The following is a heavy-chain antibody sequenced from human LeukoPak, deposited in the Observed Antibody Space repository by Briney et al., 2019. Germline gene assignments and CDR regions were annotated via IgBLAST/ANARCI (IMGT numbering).Heavy chain of an antibody. CDR1: GYTFTSYY. CDR3: AAEVAAPAFDY. CDR2: INTNTGNP. D-gene: IGHD2-15*01. V-gene: IGHV7-4-1*02. J-gene: IGHJ4*02. Sequence: ASVKVSCKASGYTFTSYYMHWVRQAPGQGLEWMGWINTNTGNPTYAQGFTGRFVFSLDTSVSTAYLQISSLKAEDTAVYYCAAEVAAPAFDYWGQGTLVTVSS.